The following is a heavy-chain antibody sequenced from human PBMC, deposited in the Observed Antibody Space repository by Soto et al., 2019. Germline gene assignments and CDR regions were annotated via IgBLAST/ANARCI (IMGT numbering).Heavy chain of an antibody. V-gene: IGHV3-23*01. J-gene: IGHJ4*02. CDR3: AKDRHYNFWSGQQSHYFDY. Sequence: PGGSLRLSCAGSGFTFSSYAMTWVRQAPGKGLEWVSIISGNGVDTYYADSVKGRFTISRDTSKSTLFLQMNSLRAEDTAVYYCAKDRHYNFWSGQQSHYFDYWGLGTLVTVSS. D-gene: IGHD3-3*01. CDR1: GFTFSSYA. CDR2: ISGNGVDT.